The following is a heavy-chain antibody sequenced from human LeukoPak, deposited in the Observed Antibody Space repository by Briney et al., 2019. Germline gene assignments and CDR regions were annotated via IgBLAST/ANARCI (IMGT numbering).Heavy chain of an antibody. V-gene: IGHV1-69*04. J-gene: IGHJ4*02. CDR3: ARREDYGGNVGY. CDR2: IIPILGIA. CDR1: GGTFSSYA. Sequence: ASVKVSCKASGGTFSSYAISWVRQAPGQGLEWMGRIIPILGIANYAQKFQGRVTITADKSTSTAYMELSSLRSEDTAVYYCARREDYGGNVGYWGQGTLVTVSS. D-gene: IGHD4-23*01.